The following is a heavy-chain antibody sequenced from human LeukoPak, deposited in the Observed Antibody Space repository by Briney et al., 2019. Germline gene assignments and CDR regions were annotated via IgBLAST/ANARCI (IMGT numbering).Heavy chain of an antibody. D-gene: IGHD3-10*01. CDR3: AKVKSNVLLWFGGLDP. CDR1: GYTFINNW. J-gene: IGHJ5*02. V-gene: IGHV1-46*01. Sequence: ASVKVSCKASGYTFINNWMHWVRQAPGQGLEWIGLINPTGTGTLYAQKFQGRVTMTRDMSTSTDYMELRSLRSDDTAVYYCAKVKSNVLLWFGGLDPWGQGTLVTVSS. CDR2: INPTGTGT.